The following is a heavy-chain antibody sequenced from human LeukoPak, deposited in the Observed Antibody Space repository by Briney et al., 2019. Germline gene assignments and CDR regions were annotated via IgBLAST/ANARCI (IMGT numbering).Heavy chain of an antibody. J-gene: IGHJ1*01. CDR1: GGSISSYY. D-gene: IGHD1-26*01. Sequence: SETLSLTCTVSGGSISSYYWSWIRQPPGKGLEWIGYIYYSGSTNYNPSLKSRVTISVDTSKNQFSLKLSSETAADRAVYYCARGQAVGASWLDRAYCQHWGQGTLVTVS. V-gene: IGHV4-59*01. CDR2: IYYSGST. CDR3: ARGQAVGASWLDRAYCQH.